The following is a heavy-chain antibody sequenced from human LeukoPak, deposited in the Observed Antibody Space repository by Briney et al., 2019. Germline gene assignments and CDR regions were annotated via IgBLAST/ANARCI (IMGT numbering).Heavy chain of an antibody. Sequence: GASVTVSCKASGYTFTSYGISWVRQAPGQGLEWMGWISAYNGNTNYAQKFQGRVTITADKSTSTAYMELSSLRSEDTAVYYCARAYYYGSGSYYTEFDYWGQGTLVTVSS. D-gene: IGHD3-10*01. V-gene: IGHV1-18*01. CDR3: ARAYYYGSGSYYTEFDY. J-gene: IGHJ4*02. CDR1: GYTFTSYG. CDR2: ISAYNGNT.